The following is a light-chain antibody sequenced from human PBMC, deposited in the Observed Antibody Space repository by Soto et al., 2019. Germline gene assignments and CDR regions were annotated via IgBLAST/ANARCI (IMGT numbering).Light chain of an antibody. CDR2: RNN. CDR1: RSNIGSNY. Sequence: QTVVTQPPSASGTPGQRVTMSCSGSRSNIGSNYVYWYQQLPGTAPKVLIYRNNQRPSGVPDRFSGSKSGTSASLAISGLRSEDEADYYCAAWDDSLSGVVFGGGTKLTVL. CDR3: AAWDDSLSGVV. J-gene: IGLJ2*01. V-gene: IGLV1-47*01.